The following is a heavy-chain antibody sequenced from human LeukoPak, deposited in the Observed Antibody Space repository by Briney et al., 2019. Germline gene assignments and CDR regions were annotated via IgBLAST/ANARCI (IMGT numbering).Heavy chain of an antibody. Sequence: GGSLRLSCAASGFTFSSYWMHWVRQAPGKGPVWVSRINSDGSSTSYADSVKGRFTISRDNAKNTLYLQMNSLRAEDTAVYYCASLGGFDYWGQGTLVTVSS. J-gene: IGHJ4*02. V-gene: IGHV3-74*01. CDR1: GFTFSSYW. CDR3: ASLGGFDY. CDR2: INSDGSST.